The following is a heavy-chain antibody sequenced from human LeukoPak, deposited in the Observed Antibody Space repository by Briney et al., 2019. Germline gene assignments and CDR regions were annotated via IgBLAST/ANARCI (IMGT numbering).Heavy chain of an antibody. D-gene: IGHD3-22*01. J-gene: IGHJ4*02. CDR2: FDPEDGET. CDR1: GYTLTELS. V-gene: IGHV1-24*01. Sequence: ASVKVSCKVSGYTLTELSMHWVRQAPGKGLEWMGGFDPEDGETIYAQKFQGRVTMTEDTSTDTAYMELSSLGSEDTAVYYCATFPITMIVVVSYYFDYWGQGTLVTVSS. CDR3: ATFPITMIVVVSYYFDY.